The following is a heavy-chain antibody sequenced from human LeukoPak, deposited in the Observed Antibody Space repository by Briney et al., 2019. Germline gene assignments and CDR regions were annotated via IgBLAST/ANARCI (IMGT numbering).Heavy chain of an antibody. Sequence: ASVKVSCKASGYTFTGYYVHWVRQAPGQGLEWMGWINPNSGGTNYAQKFQGRVTMTRDTSISTAYMELSRLRSDDTAVYYCARGVRLPPMVRGVTFDYWGQGTLVTVSS. J-gene: IGHJ4*02. CDR1: GYTFTGYY. CDR3: ARGVRLPPMVRGVTFDY. V-gene: IGHV1-2*02. D-gene: IGHD3-10*01. CDR2: INPNSGGT.